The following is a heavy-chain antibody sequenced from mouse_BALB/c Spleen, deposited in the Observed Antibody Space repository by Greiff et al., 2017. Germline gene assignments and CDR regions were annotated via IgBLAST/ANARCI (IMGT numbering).Heavy chain of an antibody. D-gene: IGHD2-1*01. CDR1: GYTFTDYA. Sequence: QVQLQQSGPELVRPGVSVKISCKGSGYTFTDYAMHWVKQSHAKSLEWIGVISTYYGNTNYNQKFKGKATMTVDKSSSTAYMELARLTSEDSAIYYCARSSPYGNYGDYAMDYWGQGTSVTVSS. J-gene: IGHJ4*01. CDR2: ISTYYGNT. V-gene: IGHV1-67*01. CDR3: ARSSPYGNYGDYAMDY.